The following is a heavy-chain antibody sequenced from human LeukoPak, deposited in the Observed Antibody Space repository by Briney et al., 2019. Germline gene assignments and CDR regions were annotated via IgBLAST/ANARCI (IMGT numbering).Heavy chain of an antibody. CDR1: GGSFSGYY. Sequence: PSETLSLTCAVYGGSFSGYYWSWIRQPAGKRLEWIGRIYTSGSTNYNPSLKSRVTMSVDTSKNLFSLKLSSVTAADTAVYYCARDDYYDSSVLLGDAFDIWGQGTMVTVSS. D-gene: IGHD3-22*01. CDR3: ARDDYYDSSVLLGDAFDI. CDR2: IYTSGST. V-gene: IGHV4-4*07. J-gene: IGHJ3*02.